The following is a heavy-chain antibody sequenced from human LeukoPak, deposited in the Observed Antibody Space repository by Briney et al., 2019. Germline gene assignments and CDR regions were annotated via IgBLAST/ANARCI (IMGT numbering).Heavy chain of an antibody. D-gene: IGHD3-10*01. CDR1: GFTFSSYE. CDR2: ISSSGSTI. CDR3: ARQSLLWFGEPH. J-gene: IGHJ4*02. Sequence: GGSLRLSCAASGFTFSSYEMNWVRQAPGKGLEWVSYISSSGSTIYYADSVKGRFTISRDTANNSLYLQMNSLRAEDTTVYYCARQSLLWFGEPHWGQGTLVTVSS. V-gene: IGHV3-48*03.